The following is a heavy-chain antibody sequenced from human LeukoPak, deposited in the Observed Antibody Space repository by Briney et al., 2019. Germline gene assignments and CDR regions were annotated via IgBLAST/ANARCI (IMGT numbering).Heavy chain of an antibody. Sequence: GGSLRLSCAASGFTVSSNYMSWVRQAPGKGLEWVSVIYSGSSTYYADSVKGRFTISRDNSKNTVYLQTNSLRAEDTAVYYCAKVDYNSGSFFDYWGQGTLVTVSS. CDR1: GFTVSSNY. D-gene: IGHD3-10*01. J-gene: IGHJ4*02. V-gene: IGHV3-53*01. CDR3: AKVDYNSGSFFDY. CDR2: IYSGSST.